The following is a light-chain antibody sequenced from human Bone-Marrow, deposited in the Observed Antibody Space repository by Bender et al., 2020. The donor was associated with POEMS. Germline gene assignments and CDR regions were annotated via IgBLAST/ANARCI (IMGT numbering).Light chain of an antibody. CDR3: CSYAGSSTYV. Sequence: QSALTQPASVSGSPGQSITISCTGTRSDVGSYDLVSWYQQHPGKAPKLMIYDVRQRPSGVSNRFSGSKSGNTASLTISGLQAEDEADYYCCSYAGSSTYVFGTGTKVTVL. CDR1: RSDVGSYDL. V-gene: IGLV2-23*02. CDR2: DVR. J-gene: IGLJ1*01.